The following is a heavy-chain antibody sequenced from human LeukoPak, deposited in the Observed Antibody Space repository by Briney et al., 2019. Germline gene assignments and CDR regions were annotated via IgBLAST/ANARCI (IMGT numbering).Heavy chain of an antibody. V-gene: IGHV3-30*18. J-gene: IGHJ4*02. CDR1: GFTFNSYG. CDR2: ISYDGSNK. Sequence: GGSLRLSCAASGFTFNSYGMHWVRRAPGKGLEWVAVISYDGSNKYYADSVKGRFTISRDNSKNTLYLQMNSLRAEDTAVYYCAKESPITMVRGVMPVIDYWGQGTLVTVSS. CDR3: AKESPITMVRGVMPVIDY. D-gene: IGHD3-10*01.